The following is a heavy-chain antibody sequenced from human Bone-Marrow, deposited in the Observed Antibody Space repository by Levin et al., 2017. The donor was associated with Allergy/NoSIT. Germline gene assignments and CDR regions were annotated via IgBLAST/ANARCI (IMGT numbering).Heavy chain of an antibody. J-gene: IGHJ4*02. CDR1: GFTFSSYS. CDR3: AREDNLNAKRALDY. V-gene: IGHV3-48*02. D-gene: IGHD1-20*01. CDR2: IISSSNTK. Sequence: QSGGSLRLSCAASGFTFSSYSMHWVRQAPGKGLEWVSYIISSSNTKDYADSVKGRFTISRDNAKNSLYLQMNSLRDEDTAVYYCAREDNLNAKRALDYWGQGTLVTVSS.